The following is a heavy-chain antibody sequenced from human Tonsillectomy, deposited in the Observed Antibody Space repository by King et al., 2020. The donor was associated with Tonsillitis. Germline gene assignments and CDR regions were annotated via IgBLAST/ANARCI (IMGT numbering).Heavy chain of an antibody. CDR3: ARGPNSSGWYSAFDI. D-gene: IGHD6-19*01. V-gene: IGHV3-21*01. CDR1: GFTFSSYS. Sequence: VQLVESGGGLVKPGGSLRLSCAASGFTFSSYSMNWVRQAPGKGLEWVSSISSSSSYIYCADSVRGRFTISRDNAKNSLYLQMNSLRAEDTAVYYCARGPNSSGWYSAFDIWGLGTIVTVSS. CDR2: ISSSSSYI. J-gene: IGHJ3*02.